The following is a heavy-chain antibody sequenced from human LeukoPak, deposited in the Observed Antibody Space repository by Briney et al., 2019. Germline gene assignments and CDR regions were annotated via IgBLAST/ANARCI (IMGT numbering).Heavy chain of an antibody. CDR1: GFTFTSSA. D-gene: IGHD1-26*01. V-gene: IGHV1-58*02. Sequence: ASVKVSCKASGFTFTSSAMQWVRQARGQRLEWIGWIVVGSGNTNYAQKSQERVTTTRDMSTSTAYMELSSLRSEDTAVYYCAADLLRSRELPIVDAFDIWGQGTMVTVSS. CDR2: IVVGSGNT. J-gene: IGHJ3*02. CDR3: AADLLRSRELPIVDAFDI.